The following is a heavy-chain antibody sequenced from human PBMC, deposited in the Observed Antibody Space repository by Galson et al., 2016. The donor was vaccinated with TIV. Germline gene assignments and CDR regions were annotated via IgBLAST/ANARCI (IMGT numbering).Heavy chain of an antibody. V-gene: IGHV4-30-4*08. J-gene: IGHJ3*02. D-gene: IGHD5-18*01. CDR3: ARFVDSVMVRDI. Sequence: TLSLTCTVSDDSISSTDYYWTWIRQPPGKGLEWIGYIYYSGNTNYKSSLRSRVTISVDLSKNQFSLKLNSVTAPETAVYYCARFVDSVMVRDIWGQGTMVTVSS. CDR2: IYYSGNT. CDR1: DDSISSTDYY.